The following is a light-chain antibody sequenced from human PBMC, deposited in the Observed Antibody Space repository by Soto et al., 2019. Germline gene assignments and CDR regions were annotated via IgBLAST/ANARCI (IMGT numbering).Light chain of an antibody. V-gene: IGKV3-20*01. J-gene: IGKJ4*01. CDR2: SAS. CDR3: TQYGSSHFT. CDR1: QSVSSSY. Sequence: VSTQAPRTLARSLGERATPPCTSSQSVSSSYLAWYKQKRGHATRIIMYSASSRATGIKDRFSGSGSGTDFTLTISRMEPEDFAVYYCTQYGSSHFTFGGGNKVDIK.